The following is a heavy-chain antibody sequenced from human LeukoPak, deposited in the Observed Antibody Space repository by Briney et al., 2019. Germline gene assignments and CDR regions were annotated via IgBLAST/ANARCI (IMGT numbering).Heavy chain of an antibody. CDR3: ARDGSGIVGANWFDP. Sequence: SGGSLRLSCAASGFTFSSYWMSWVRQAPGKGLEWVANIKQDGSEKYYVDSVKGRFTISRDNAKNSLYLQMNSLRAEDTAVYYCARDGSGIVGANWFDPWGQGTLVTVSS. V-gene: IGHV3-7*03. CDR1: GFTFSSYW. J-gene: IGHJ5*02. D-gene: IGHD1-26*01. CDR2: IKQDGSEK.